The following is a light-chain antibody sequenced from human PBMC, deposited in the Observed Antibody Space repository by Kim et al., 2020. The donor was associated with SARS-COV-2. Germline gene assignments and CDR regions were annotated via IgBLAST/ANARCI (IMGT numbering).Light chain of an antibody. CDR1: SLRRFY. CDR2: GKN. CDR3: NTRDGSGNSYV. V-gene: IGLV3-19*01. J-gene: IGLJ1*01. Sequence: SSELTQDPAVSVALGQTVRITCQGDSLRRFYASWYQLKPGQAPIFVLYGKNNRPSGNPDRFSGSSSGNTASMTITGAQAEDEADNYCNTRDGSGNSYVLG.